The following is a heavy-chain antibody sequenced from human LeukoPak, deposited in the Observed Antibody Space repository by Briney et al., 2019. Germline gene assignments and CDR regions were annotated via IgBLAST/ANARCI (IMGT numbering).Heavy chain of an antibody. CDR3: AKGYGDIFDY. J-gene: IGHJ4*02. CDR2: ISYDGSNK. V-gene: IGHV3-30*18. D-gene: IGHD4-17*01. CDR1: GFTFSSYG. Sequence: GGSLRLSCAASGFTFSSYGMHWVRQAPGKGLEWVAVISYDGSNKYYADSVKGRFTISRDNSKNTLYLQMNSLTAEDTAVYYCAKGYGDIFDYWGQGTLVTVSS.